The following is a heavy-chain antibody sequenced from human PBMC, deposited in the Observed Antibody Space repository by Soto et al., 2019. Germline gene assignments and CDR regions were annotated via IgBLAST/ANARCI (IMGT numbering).Heavy chain of an antibody. V-gene: IGHV3-48*01. CDR3: VRDQDWAFDY. Sequence: EVQLVESGGDLIQPGGSLRLSCAASGFSFSRYGMNWVRQAPGKGLEWISYIPRSGSAIYADSVKGRFTISRDNAKSSLYLQMNSLGAEDTATYYCVRDQDWAFDYWGQGALVTVSS. CDR1: GFSFSRYG. D-gene: IGHD3-9*01. J-gene: IGHJ4*02. CDR2: IPRSGSAI.